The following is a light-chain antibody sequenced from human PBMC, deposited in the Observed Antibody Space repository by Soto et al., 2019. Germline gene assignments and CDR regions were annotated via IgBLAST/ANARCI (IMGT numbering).Light chain of an antibody. CDR3: QQYYNSPPT. V-gene: IGKV3-20*01. CDR1: QSVSSSY. J-gene: IGKJ4*01. Sequence: IVLTQSPGTLSLSPWERATLSCRASQSVSSSYLAWYQQKPGQAPRLLIYGASSRATGIPDRFSGSGSGTDFTLTISSLQAEDVAVYYCQQYYNSPPTFGGGTKVDIK. CDR2: GAS.